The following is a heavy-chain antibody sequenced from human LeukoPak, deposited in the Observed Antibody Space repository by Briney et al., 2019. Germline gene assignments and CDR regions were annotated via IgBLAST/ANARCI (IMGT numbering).Heavy chain of an antibody. D-gene: IGHD3-22*01. J-gene: IGHJ3*02. Sequence: ASVKVSCKASGYTFTSYYMHWVRQAPGQGLEWMGIINPSGGSTSYAQKFQGRATMTRDMSTSTVYMELSSLRSEDTAVYYCARGEMFYYDSSGYPDAFDIWGQGTMVTVSS. CDR1: GYTFTSYY. CDR3: ARGEMFYYDSSGYPDAFDI. CDR2: INPSGGST. V-gene: IGHV1-46*01.